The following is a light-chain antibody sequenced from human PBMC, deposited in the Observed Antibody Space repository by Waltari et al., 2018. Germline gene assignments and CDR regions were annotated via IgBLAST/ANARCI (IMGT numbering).Light chain of an antibody. CDR1: KGIGSY. V-gene: IGKV1-9*01. J-gene: IGKJ2*01. CDR2: AAS. CDR3: QQLNSYPPYT. Sequence: DIQLTQSPSFLSASVGDRVTITCRASKGIGSYLAWYQQKPGKAPKLLIYAASTLQSGVPSRFSGRGSGTEFTLTISSLQPEDFATYYCQQLNSYPPYTFGQGTKLEIK.